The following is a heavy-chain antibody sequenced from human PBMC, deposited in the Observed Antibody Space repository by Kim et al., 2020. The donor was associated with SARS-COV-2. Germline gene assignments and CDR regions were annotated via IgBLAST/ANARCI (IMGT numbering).Heavy chain of an antibody. CDR2: INHSGST. V-gene: IGHV4-34*01. J-gene: IGHJ4*02. D-gene: IGHD3-3*01. Sequence: GLEWIREINHSGSTNYNPSLKSRVTISVDTSKNQFSLKLSSVTAADTAVYYCARGHYDFWSGYIRSFDYWGQGTLVTVSS. CDR3: ARGHYDFWSGYIRSFDY.